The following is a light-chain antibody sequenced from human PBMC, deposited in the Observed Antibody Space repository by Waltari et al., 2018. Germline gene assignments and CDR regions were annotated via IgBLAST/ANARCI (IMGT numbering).Light chain of an antibody. V-gene: IGKV1-16*01. CDR3: QQHNSHPLT. Sequence: DIQMTQSPSSLSASVGDTVTITCRASQGISSYLAWNQQKPGKAPKRLIYAASTLQSGVPSRFSGSGSGTDFTLTISSLQPEDFATYYCQQHNSHPLTFGGGTKVEIK. J-gene: IGKJ4*01. CDR1: QGISSY. CDR2: AAS.